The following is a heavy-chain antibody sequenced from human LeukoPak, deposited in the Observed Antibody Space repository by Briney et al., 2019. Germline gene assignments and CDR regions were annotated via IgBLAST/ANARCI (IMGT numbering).Heavy chain of an antibody. D-gene: IGHD1-26*01. Sequence: SETLSLTCSVSGGSISSISYYWGWIRQPPGKGLEWIGNIYSSGSTYNNLSLKSRVIISVDTSKNQFSLKLTSVTAADTAVYYCARQGVVGATGFDYWGQGTLVTVSS. J-gene: IGHJ4*02. CDR1: GGSISSISYY. CDR3: ARQGVVGATGFDY. V-gene: IGHV4-39*01. CDR2: IYSSGST.